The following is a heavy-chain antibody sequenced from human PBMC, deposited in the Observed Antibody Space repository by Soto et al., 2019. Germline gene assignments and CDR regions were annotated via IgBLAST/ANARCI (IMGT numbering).Heavy chain of an antibody. J-gene: IGHJ2*01. CDR2: ISAYNGNT. CDR1: GFTFTNYG. Sequence: ASVKVSCKASGFTFTNYGISWVRQAPGQGLEWMGWISAYNGNTNYAQKLQGRVTMTTDTSTSTAYMELRSLRSDDTAVYYCARDDILTNWYFDLWGRGTLVTVSS. CDR3: ARDDILTNWYFDL. D-gene: IGHD3-9*01. V-gene: IGHV1-18*01.